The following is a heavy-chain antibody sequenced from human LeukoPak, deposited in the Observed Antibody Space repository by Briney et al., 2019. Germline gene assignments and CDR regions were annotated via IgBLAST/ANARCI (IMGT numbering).Heavy chain of an antibody. CDR1: GGSISSNY. CDR3: ARVDYGGNSDY. J-gene: IGHJ4*02. D-gene: IGHD4-23*01. V-gene: IGHV4-30-2*01. CDR2: IYHSGST. Sequence: PSETLSLTCTVSGGSISSNYWGWIRQPPGKGLEWIGYIYHSGSTYYNPSLKSRVTISVDRSKNQFSLKLSSVTAADTAVYYCARVDYGGNSDYWGQGTLVTVSS.